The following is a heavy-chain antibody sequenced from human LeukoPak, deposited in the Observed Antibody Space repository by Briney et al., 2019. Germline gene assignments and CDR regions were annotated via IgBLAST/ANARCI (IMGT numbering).Heavy chain of an antibody. CDR1: GGPFRGYY. CDR3: ARVYYFDSSGYFWY. V-gene: IGHV4-34*01. J-gene: IGHJ4*02. Sequence: SETLSLTCAVYGGPFRGYYWSWIPQPPGKGLEWIGEINHSGSTNYNPSLKSRVTISGDTSKNQFSLKMSSVTDADTAVYYCARVYYFDSSGYFWYWGQRTLVTVSS. CDR2: INHSGST. D-gene: IGHD3-22*01.